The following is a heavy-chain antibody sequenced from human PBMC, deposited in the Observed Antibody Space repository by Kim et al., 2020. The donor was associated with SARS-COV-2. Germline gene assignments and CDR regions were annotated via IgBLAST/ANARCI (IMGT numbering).Heavy chain of an antibody. D-gene: IGHD2-21*02. CDR3: AKGSSYCGGDCYSGGFGVDY. J-gene: IGHJ4*02. V-gene: IGHV3-23*01. Sequence: GGSLRLSCAASGFTFSSYAMSWVRQAPGKGLEWVSAISGSGGSTYYADSVKGRFTISRDNSKNTLYLQMNSLRAEDTAVYYCAKGSSYCGGDCYSGGFGVDYWGQGTLVTVSS. CDR1: GFTFSSYA. CDR2: ISGSGGST.